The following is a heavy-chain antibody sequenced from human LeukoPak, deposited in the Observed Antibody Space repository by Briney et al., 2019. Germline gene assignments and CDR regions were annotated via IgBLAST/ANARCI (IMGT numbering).Heavy chain of an antibody. CDR2: INHSGST. Sequence: SETLSLTCAVYGGSFSGYYWSWIRQPPGKGLEWIGEINHSGSTNYNPSLKSRVTISVDTSKNQFSLKLSSVTAADTAVYYCATAITMVRGVNRGNRFDPWGQGTLVTVPS. D-gene: IGHD3-10*01. CDR1: GGSFSGYY. J-gene: IGHJ5*02. CDR3: ATAITMVRGVNRGNRFDP. V-gene: IGHV4-34*01.